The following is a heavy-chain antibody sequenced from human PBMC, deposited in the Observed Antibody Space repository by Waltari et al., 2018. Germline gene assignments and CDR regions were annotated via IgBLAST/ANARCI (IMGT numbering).Heavy chain of an antibody. D-gene: IGHD6-13*01. Sequence: QVQLQESGPGLVKPSATLSLTCIVSSDSISSFYWSWIRQPPGKGLEWIGYIYSSGSTNYNPSLKSRVTISVDTSKSQFSLKLSSVTAADTAVYYCARDRVAAGTFDSWGQGTLVTVSS. CDR3: ARDRVAAGTFDS. CDR1: SDSISSFY. V-gene: IGHV4-59*01. J-gene: IGHJ4*02. CDR2: IYSSGST.